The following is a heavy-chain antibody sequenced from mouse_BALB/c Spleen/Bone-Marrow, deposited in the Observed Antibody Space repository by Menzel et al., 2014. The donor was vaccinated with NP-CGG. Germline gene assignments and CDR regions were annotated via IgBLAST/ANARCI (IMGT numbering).Heavy chain of an antibody. CDR1: GFNIKDTY. CDR2: IDPANGNT. J-gene: IGHJ2*01. V-gene: IGHV14-3*02. CDR3: ASYYRYSFDY. D-gene: IGHD2-14*01. Sequence: VQLKDSGAELVKPGASVKLSCTGSGFNIKDTYMHWVKQRPEQGLEWIGRIDPANGNTKYDPKFQGKATITADTSSNTAYLQLSSLTSEDTAVYYCASYYRYSFDYWSQGTTLTVSS.